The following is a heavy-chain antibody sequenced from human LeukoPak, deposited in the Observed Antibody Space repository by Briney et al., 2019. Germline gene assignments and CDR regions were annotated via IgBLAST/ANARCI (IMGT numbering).Heavy chain of an antibody. CDR2: ISTGNGNT. CDR3: ARENYYRSGRFDRAYLDD. Sequence: ASVKVSCKASASIFSTYAIHWVRQAPGQGLEWMGWISTGNGNTKYSQGFQDRITITRDTSASTVYMELRGLRSDDMAIYYCARENYYRSGRFDRAYLDDWGQGTLVTVSS. CDR1: ASIFSTYA. J-gene: IGHJ4*02. D-gene: IGHD6-19*01. V-gene: IGHV1-3*03.